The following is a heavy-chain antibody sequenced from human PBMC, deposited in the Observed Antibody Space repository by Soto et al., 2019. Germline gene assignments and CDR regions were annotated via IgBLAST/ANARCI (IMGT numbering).Heavy chain of an antibody. CDR2: ISGSGGST. Sequence: EVQLLESGGGLVQPGGSLRLSCAASGFTFSSYAMSWVRQAPGKGLEWVSAISGSGGSTYYADSVKGLFTISRDNSKNTLYLQMNSLRAEDTAVYYCAKAGHDFWSGYEIDYWGQGTLVTVSS. J-gene: IGHJ4*02. CDR3: AKAGHDFWSGYEIDY. CDR1: GFTFSSYA. D-gene: IGHD3-3*01. V-gene: IGHV3-23*01.